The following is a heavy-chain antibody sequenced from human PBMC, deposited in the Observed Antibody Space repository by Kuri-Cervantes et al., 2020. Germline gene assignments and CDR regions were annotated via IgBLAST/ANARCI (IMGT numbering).Heavy chain of an antibody. CDR3: ARGDYSKMGGVDY. D-gene: IGHD4-11*01. V-gene: IGHV4-39*07. J-gene: IGHJ4*02. CDR2: IYYSGST. Sequence: SETLSLTCIVSGGSISSSSYYWAWIRQPPGKGLEWIGTIYYSGSTYYNPSLKSRVTISVDTSKNQFSLKLSSVTAADTAVYYCARGDYSKMGGVDYWGQGTLVTVSS. CDR1: GGSISSSSYY.